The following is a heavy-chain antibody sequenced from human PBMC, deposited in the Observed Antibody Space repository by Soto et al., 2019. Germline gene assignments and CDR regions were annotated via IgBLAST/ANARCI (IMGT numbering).Heavy chain of an antibody. V-gene: IGHV2-5*02. CDR1: GFSLSSSGVG. Sequence: QITLTESGPTLVKPTQTLTLTCTFSGFSLSSSGVGVGWIRQPPGKALEWLALIYWDDDKRYSPSLKSRPTSTKDTANNQVVLTMTTMDPVDTATYYCAHRLSYYLFDYWGQGTLVTVSS. D-gene: IGHD3-10*01. CDR3: AHRLSYYLFDY. CDR2: IYWDDDK. J-gene: IGHJ4*02.